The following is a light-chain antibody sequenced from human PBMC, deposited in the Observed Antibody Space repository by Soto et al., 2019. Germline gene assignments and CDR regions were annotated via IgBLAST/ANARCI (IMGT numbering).Light chain of an antibody. CDR2: WAS. CDR3: QQYYDYPHT. V-gene: IGKV4-1*01. CDR1: QTLLDSSTKNNY. Sequence: DIVMTQSPDSLAVSLGERATLSCKSSQTLLDSSTKNNYLAWYQQRPGQPPKLLIYWASFRESGVPERFSGSGSGTIFTLTINSLRAEDVAIYYCQQYYDYPHTFGQGTKLEI. J-gene: IGKJ2*01.